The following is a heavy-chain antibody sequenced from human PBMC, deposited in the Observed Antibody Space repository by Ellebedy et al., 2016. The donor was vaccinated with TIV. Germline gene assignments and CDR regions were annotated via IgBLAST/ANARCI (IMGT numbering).Heavy chain of an antibody. CDR3: TKDVYSSSLNWFDS. V-gene: IGHV3-23*01. J-gene: IGHJ5*01. Sequence: GESLKISCAASGFTFSRYAMSWVRQAPGKGLEWVSGISDSGVNTFYADSVKCRFTISRDNSKNTLFLQMIRLRADDTAIYYCTKDVYSSSLNWFDSWGQGALVTVSS. D-gene: IGHD6-13*01. CDR2: ISDSGVNT. CDR1: GFTFSRYA.